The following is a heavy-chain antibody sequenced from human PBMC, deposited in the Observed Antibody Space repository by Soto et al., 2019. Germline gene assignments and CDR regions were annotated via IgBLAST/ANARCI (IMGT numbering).Heavy chain of an antibody. CDR3: ATDRRIVGATTWGWGWFDP. D-gene: IGHD1-26*01. CDR2: FDPEAGEP. CDR1: GYTLTELS. J-gene: IGHJ5*02. Sequence: QVQLVQSGAEVKKPGASVKVSCKVSGYTLTELSMHWVRQAPGNGLEWMGGFDPEAGEPIYAQKFQGRVTMTEDTSTDTAYMELSSLRSEDTAVYYCATDRRIVGATTWGWGWFDPWGQGTLVTVSS. V-gene: IGHV1-24*01.